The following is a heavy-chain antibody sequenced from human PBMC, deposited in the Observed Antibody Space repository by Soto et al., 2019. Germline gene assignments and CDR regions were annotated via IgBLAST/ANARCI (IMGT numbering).Heavy chain of an antibody. Sequence: GWSLRLSCAASGFTFSSFAMSWVRQAPGKGLEWVSAISGSGGSTYYADSVKGRFTISRDNSKYTLYLQMNSLRAEDTAVYYCAKDLTGTYDYWGQGTLVTVSS. CDR1: GFTFSSFA. CDR3: AKDLTGTYDY. D-gene: IGHD1-20*01. V-gene: IGHV3-23*01. J-gene: IGHJ4*02. CDR2: ISGSGGST.